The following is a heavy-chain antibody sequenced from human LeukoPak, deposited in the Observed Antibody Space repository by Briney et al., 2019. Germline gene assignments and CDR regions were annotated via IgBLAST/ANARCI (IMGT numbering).Heavy chain of an antibody. CDR2: ISTSSSYI. CDR1: GLTFSSHS. Sequence: GGSLRLSCAASGLTFSSHSMNWVRQAPRKWLELFTSISTSSSYIYYADSVKGRFTISRDNAKNSLYLQMNNLRAEDTVVFFRARTGYDILTGLYYYYMDVWGKGTTVTVSS. D-gene: IGHD3-9*01. V-gene: IGHV3-21*01. J-gene: IGHJ6*03. CDR3: ARTGYDILTGLYYYYMDV.